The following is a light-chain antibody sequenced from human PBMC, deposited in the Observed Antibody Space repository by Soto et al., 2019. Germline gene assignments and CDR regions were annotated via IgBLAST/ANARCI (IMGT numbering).Light chain of an antibody. J-gene: IGKJ1*01. V-gene: IGKV3-11*01. CDR3: HQRSNWPPP. CDR1: QSVSSY. Sequence: EIVLTQSPATLSLSPGERATLSCRASQSVSSYLAWYQQKPGQAPRLLIYDASNRATGIPARFSGSGSGTDFTLTISSLEPEDFSVYYCHQRSNWPPPFGQGTKVEIK. CDR2: DAS.